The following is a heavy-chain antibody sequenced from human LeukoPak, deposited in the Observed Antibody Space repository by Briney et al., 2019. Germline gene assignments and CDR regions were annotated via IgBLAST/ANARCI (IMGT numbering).Heavy chain of an antibody. V-gene: IGHV1-69*13. CDR1: GGTFSSYA. Sequence: ASVKVSCTASGGTFSSYAISWVRQAPGQGLEWMGGIIPIFGTANYAQKFQGRVTITADESTSTAYMELSSLRSEDTAVYYCARVPIVVDIPRRVYYYYGMDVWGQGTTVTVSS. CDR2: IIPIFGTA. CDR3: ARVPIVVDIPRRVYYYYGMDV. D-gene: IGHD3-22*01. J-gene: IGHJ6*02.